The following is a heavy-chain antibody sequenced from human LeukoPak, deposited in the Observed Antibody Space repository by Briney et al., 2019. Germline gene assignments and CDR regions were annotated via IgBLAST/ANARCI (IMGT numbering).Heavy chain of an antibody. CDR2: INHSGST. Sequence: SETLSLTCAVYGGSFSGYYWSWIRQPPGKGLEWIGEINHSGSTYYNPSLKSRVTISVDTSKNQFSLKLSSVTAADTAVYYCAGYGGNSGVDYWGQGTLVTVSS. CDR1: GGSFSGYY. V-gene: IGHV4-34*01. D-gene: IGHD4-23*01. J-gene: IGHJ4*02. CDR3: AGYGGNSGVDY.